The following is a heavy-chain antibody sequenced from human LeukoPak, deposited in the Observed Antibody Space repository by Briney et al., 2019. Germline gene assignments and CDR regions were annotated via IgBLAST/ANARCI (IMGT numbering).Heavy chain of an antibody. D-gene: IGHD3-3*01. V-gene: IGHV3-30*04. CDR1: GFTFSSYA. Sequence: GGSLRLSCAASGFTFSSYAMHWVRQAPGKGLEWVALISYNGSNKYYADSVKGRFTISRDNSKNTLYLQMNSLRAEGAAVYYCASEMSYSGYYIDYWGQGTLVTVSS. CDR2: ISYNGSNK. J-gene: IGHJ4*02. CDR3: ASEMSYSGYYIDY.